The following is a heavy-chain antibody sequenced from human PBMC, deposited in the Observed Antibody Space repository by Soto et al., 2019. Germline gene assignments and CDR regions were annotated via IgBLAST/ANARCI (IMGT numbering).Heavy chain of an antibody. CDR1: GYTFTNYA. CDR3: ARVSGYYLPDY. CDR2: INAGNANT. J-gene: IGHJ4*02. D-gene: IGHD5-12*01. Sequence: QVQLVQSGAEEKKPGASVKVSCKASGYTFTNYAMHWVRQAPGQRLEWMGWINAGNANTKYSHKFQGRVTITRDTSASTAYMELSSLRSEDTAVYYCARVSGYYLPDYWGQGTLVTVSS. V-gene: IGHV1-3*05.